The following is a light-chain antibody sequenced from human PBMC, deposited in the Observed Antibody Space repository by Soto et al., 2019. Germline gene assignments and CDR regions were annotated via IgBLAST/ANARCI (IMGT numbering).Light chain of an antibody. CDR2: AAS. Sequence: AIQMTQSPSSLSASVGDRVTITCRASQGIRNDLGWYQQKPGKAPKLLIYAASNLEGGVPSRFSGSGSGTDFTLTSSSLHPEDFATYYCLQDYNYPRTFGQGTKVEIK. CDR1: QGIRND. V-gene: IGKV1-6*01. J-gene: IGKJ1*01. CDR3: LQDYNYPRT.